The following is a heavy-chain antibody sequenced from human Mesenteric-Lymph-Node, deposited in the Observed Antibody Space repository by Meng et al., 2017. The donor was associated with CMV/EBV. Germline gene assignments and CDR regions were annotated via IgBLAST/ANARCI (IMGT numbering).Heavy chain of an antibody. CDR2: IKQDGSEK. Sequence: GESLKISCAASGFTFSNYWMSWVRQAPGKGLEWVANIKQDGSEKYYVDSVKGRFTISRDNAKNSLYLQMNSLRAEDTAVYYCARAAAPPYYDFWSGYYHFDYWGQGTLVTVSS. D-gene: IGHD3-3*01. CDR1: GFTFSNYW. J-gene: IGHJ4*02. V-gene: IGHV3-7*01. CDR3: ARAAAPPYYDFWSGYYHFDY.